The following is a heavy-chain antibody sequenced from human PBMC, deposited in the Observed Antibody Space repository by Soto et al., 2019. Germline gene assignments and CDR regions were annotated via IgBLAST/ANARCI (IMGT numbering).Heavy chain of an antibody. D-gene: IGHD3-10*01. Sequence: QVQLVQSGVEVKKPGASVKVSCKASGYTFVDYGFSWVRQAPGQGLEWMGWISPYNGNTHYVETFQGRVTMTTDTSTSTAFMELRPLTSDDTAVYYCARVPTPTHGDSNKNTFLDPWGQGTLVTVSS. V-gene: IGHV1-18*04. CDR1: GYTFVDYG. J-gene: IGHJ5*02. CDR3: ARVPTPTHGDSNKNTFLDP. CDR2: ISPYNGNT.